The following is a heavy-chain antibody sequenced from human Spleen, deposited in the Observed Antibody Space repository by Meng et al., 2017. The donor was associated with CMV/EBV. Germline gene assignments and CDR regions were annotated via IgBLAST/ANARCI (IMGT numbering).Heavy chain of an antibody. D-gene: IGHD3-10*01. CDR1: GFTFSSSW. Sequence: GESLKISCAASGFTFSSSWMHWVRQAPGKGLEWVSAISGSGGSTYYADSVKGRFTISRDNSKNTLYLQMNSLRAEDTAVYYCAKGGGMVRGYYEPEDYYYGMDVWGQGTTVTVSS. J-gene: IGHJ6*02. CDR3: AKGGGMVRGYYEPEDYYYGMDV. CDR2: ISGSGGST. V-gene: IGHV3-23*01.